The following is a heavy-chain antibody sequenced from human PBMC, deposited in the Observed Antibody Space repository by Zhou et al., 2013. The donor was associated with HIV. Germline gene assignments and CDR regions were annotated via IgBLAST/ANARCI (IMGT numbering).Heavy chain of an antibody. Sequence: QVQLVQSGAEVKKPGASVKVSCKASGYTFTGYYIHWVRQAPGQGLEWMGWINPNSGGTNYAQKFQGRVTMTRDTSISTAYMELSRLTSHDTALYYCASDTTGFQPFDFWGLGTLVTVSS. D-gene: IGHD1-1*01. V-gene: IGHV1-2*02. CDR3: ASDTTGFQPFDF. J-gene: IGHJ4*02. CDR1: GYTFTGYY. CDR2: INPNSGGT.